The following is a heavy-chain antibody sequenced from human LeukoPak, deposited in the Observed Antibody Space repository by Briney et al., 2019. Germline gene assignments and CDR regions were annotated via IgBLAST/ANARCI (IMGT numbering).Heavy chain of an antibody. CDR2: ISGSGGST. D-gene: IGHD3-9*01. CDR1: GFTFSSYA. CDR3: AKDRRYDILTGYPDY. Sequence: GGSLRLSCAASGFTFSSYAMSWVRQAPGKGLEWVSAISGSGGSTYYADSVKGRFTISRDNSKNTLYLQMNSLRAEDTAVYYCAKDRRYDILTGYPDYWGQGTLVTVFS. J-gene: IGHJ4*02. V-gene: IGHV3-23*01.